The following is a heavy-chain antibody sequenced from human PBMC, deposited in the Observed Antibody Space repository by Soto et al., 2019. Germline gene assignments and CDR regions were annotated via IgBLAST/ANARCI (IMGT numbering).Heavy chain of an antibody. J-gene: IGHJ6*02. CDR2: ISSSSSTI. V-gene: IGHV3-48*02. CDR3: ARPELWFGELLRMDV. D-gene: IGHD3-10*01. Sequence: GGSLRLSCAASGFTFSSYSMNWVRQAPGKGLEWVSYISSSSSTIYYADSVKGRFTISRDNAKNSLYLQMNSLRDEDTAVYYCARPELWFGELLRMDVWGQGTTVTVAS. CDR1: GFTFSSYS.